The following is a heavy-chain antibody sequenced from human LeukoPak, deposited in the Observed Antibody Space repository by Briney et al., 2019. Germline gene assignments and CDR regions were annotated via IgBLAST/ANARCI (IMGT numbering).Heavy chain of an antibody. V-gene: IGHV1-2*02. CDR3: ARRIFGGVIVSPNDY. D-gene: IGHD3-16*02. CDR1: GYTFTCYY. J-gene: IGHJ4*02. Sequence: ASVKVSCKASGYTFTCYYMHWVRQAPGQGLEWMGWINPNSGGTNYAQKFQGRVTMTRDTSISTAYMELSRLRSDDTAVYYCARRIFGGVIVSPNDYWGQGTLVTVSS. CDR2: INPNSGGT.